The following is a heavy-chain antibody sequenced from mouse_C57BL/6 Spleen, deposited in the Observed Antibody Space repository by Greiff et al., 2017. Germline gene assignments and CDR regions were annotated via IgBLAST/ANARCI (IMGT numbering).Heavy chain of an antibody. D-gene: IGHD4-1*01. CDR2: IYPGDGDT. V-gene: IGHV1-82*01. J-gene: IGHJ4*01. CDR3: ARDWDDAMDY. CDR1: GYAFSSPW. Sequence: QVQLPQSGPALVKPGASGKIFLQASGYAFSSPWVNLVKQRPGKGLEGIGRIYPGDGDTNYNGKFKGKATLTADKSSSTAYMQLSSLTSEDSAVYFCARDWDDAMDYWGQGTSVTVSS.